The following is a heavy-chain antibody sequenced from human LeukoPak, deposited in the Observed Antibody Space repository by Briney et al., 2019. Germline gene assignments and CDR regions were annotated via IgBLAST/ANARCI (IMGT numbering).Heavy chain of an antibody. V-gene: IGHV1-2*02. CDR1: GYTFTGYY. J-gene: IGHJ4*02. CDR3: ARVVVGRGKKIGVYVDS. Sequence: ASVKVSCKASGYTFTGYYMHWVRQAPGQGLEWMGWINPNSGGTNYAQKFQGRVTMTRDTSISTAYMELSRLRSDDTAVYYCARVVVGRGKKIGVYVDSWGQGTLVTVSS. CDR2: INPNSGGT. D-gene: IGHD1-14*01.